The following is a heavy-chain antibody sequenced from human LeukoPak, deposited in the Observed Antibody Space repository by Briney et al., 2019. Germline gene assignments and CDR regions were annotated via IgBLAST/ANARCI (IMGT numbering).Heavy chain of an antibody. J-gene: IGHJ4*02. D-gene: IGHD3-9*01. CDR1: GITLSNYG. Sequence: GGSLRLSCVVSGITLSNYGMSWVRQAPGKGLEWVSHIKKDGSMTTYVDSVKGRFPISRDNAKNTMYLQMSSLRADDSAVYYCGRGGLTGQMAAFDYWGQGALVTVST. CDR3: GRGGLTGQMAAFDY. CDR2: IKKDGSMT. V-gene: IGHV3-74*01.